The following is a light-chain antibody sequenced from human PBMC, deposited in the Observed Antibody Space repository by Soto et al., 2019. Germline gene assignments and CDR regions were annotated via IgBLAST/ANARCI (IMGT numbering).Light chain of an antibody. CDR2: EVS. Sequence: QSALTQPASVSGSPGQSITISCTGTSSDVGGYNYVSWYQQHPGKAPKLMLYEVSNRPSGVSNRFSGSKSGNTASLTISGLQAEDEADYYCGSYATSSSLVVFGRGTKVTV. J-gene: IGLJ3*02. CDR3: GSYATSSSLVV. V-gene: IGLV2-14*01. CDR1: SSDVGGYNY.